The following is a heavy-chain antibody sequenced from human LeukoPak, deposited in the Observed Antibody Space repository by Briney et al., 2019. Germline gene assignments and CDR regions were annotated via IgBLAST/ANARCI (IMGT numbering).Heavy chain of an antibody. Sequence: SETLSLTCAVYGGSFSGYYWSWIRQPPGKGLEWIGEINHSGSTNYNPSLKSRVTISVDTSKNQFSLKLSSVTAADTAVYYCARGPARGMGPWGQGTLVTVSS. CDR1: GGSFSGYY. CDR2: INHSGST. CDR3: ARGPARGMGP. D-gene: IGHD2-8*01. J-gene: IGHJ5*02. V-gene: IGHV4-34*01.